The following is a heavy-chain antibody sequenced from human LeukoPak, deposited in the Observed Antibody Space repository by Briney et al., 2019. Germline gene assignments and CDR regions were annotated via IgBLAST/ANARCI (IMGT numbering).Heavy chain of an antibody. CDR1: GFSVVTSP. D-gene: IGHD3-10*01. Sequence: GXSLRLSCAASGFSVVTSPMSWLRQSPGKGLEWVSAFLNRGGDTYYADSVKGRFTISRDTSKNLLYLQMSSLRAEDTAVYYCAKDGYGSGSYSQYFDSWGQGTLVTVSS. J-gene: IGHJ4*02. CDR2: FLNRGGDT. V-gene: IGHV3-23*01. CDR3: AKDGYGSGSYSQYFDS.